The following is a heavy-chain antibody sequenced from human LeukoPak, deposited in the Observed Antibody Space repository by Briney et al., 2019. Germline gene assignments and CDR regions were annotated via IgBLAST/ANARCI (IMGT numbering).Heavy chain of an antibody. J-gene: IGHJ3*02. CDR2: FDPEDGET. CDR3: ATGNIVGAYDAFDI. Sequence: ASVKVSCKVSVYTLTELSMHWVRQAPGKGLEWMGGFDPEDGETIYAQKFQGRVTMTEDTSTDTAYMELSSLRSEDTAVYYCATGNIVGAYDAFDIWGQGTMVTVSS. CDR1: VYTLTELS. V-gene: IGHV1-24*01. D-gene: IGHD1-26*01.